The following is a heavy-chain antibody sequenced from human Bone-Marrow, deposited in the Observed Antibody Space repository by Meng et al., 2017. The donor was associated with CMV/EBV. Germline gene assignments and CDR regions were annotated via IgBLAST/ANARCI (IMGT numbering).Heavy chain of an antibody. D-gene: IGHD3-22*01. Sequence: ASVKVSCKASGYTFTSYYMHWVRQAPGQGLEWMGWINPNSGGTNYAQKFQGRVTMTRDTSISTAYMELSRLRSDDTAVYYCARAVRDDYYDSSGYPSGFDYWGQGTLVTVSS. CDR3: ARAVRDDYYDSSGYPSGFDY. J-gene: IGHJ4*02. CDR2: INPNSGGT. V-gene: IGHV1-2*02. CDR1: GYTFTSYY.